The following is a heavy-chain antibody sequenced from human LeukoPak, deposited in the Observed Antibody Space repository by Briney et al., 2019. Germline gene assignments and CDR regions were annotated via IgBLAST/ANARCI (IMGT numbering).Heavy chain of an antibody. D-gene: IGHD6-13*01. Sequence: GGSLRLSCAPSGFTFSRHGMHWVRQAPGKGLEWVAIISNDGSRKYYAHSVEGRFTISRDNSKNTLYLQMNSLRAEDTAVYYCARDAGQQLGPLGFDYWGQGTLVTVSS. CDR1: GFTFSRHG. CDR3: ARDAGQQLGPLGFDY. J-gene: IGHJ4*02. CDR2: ISNDGSRK. V-gene: IGHV3-30*03.